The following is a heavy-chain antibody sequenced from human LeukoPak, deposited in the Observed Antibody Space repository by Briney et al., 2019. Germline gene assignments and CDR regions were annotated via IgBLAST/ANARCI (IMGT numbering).Heavy chain of an antibody. CDR1: GFSLSTSGLG. J-gene: IGHJ4*02. Sequence: SGPTPVNPTQTLMLTCTFSGFSLSTSGLGVGWIRQPPGQALEWLALIYWDDDKRYSPSLRSRVTITKDTSKNQVVLTMTNMDPVDTATYYCVHLYGKTLTTKGLGYWGQGTLVTVSS. V-gene: IGHV2-5*02. CDR2: IYWDDDK. CDR3: VHLYGKTLTTKGLGY. D-gene: IGHD1-14*01.